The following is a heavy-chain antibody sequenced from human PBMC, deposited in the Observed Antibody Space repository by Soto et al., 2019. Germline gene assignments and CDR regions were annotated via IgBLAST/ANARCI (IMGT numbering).Heavy chain of an antibody. CDR2: ISTGGGTI. CDR3: ARDTDWAFDY. J-gene: IGHJ4*02. V-gene: IGHV3-48*04. CDR1: GFTFFSYS. Sequence: PGGSLRLSCAASGFTFFSYSMNWVRQAPGKGLEWVSYISTGGGTIYYADSVKGRFTVSRDNARNSVFLLLNSLRAEDTAIYYCARDTDWAFDYWGQGTLVTVSS. D-gene: IGHD3-9*01.